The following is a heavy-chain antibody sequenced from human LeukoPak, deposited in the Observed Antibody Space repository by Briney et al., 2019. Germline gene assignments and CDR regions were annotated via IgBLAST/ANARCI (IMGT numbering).Heavy chain of an antibody. Sequence: ASVKVSCKASGYTFTSYGISWVRQAPGQGLEWMGWISAYNGNTNYAQKLQGRVTMTTDTSTSTAYMELRSLRSDDTAVYYCARDRRTSKRGIAVAGTDYWGQGTLVTVSS. CDR1: GYTFTSYG. J-gene: IGHJ4*02. D-gene: IGHD6-19*01. V-gene: IGHV1-18*01. CDR3: ARDRRTSKRGIAVAGTDY. CDR2: ISAYNGNT.